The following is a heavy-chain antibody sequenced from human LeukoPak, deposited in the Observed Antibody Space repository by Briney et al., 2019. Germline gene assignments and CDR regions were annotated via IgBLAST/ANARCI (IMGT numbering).Heavy chain of an antibody. J-gene: IGHJ4*02. D-gene: IGHD4-23*01. CDR2: IHSSGNT. CDR3: ARDVGKAY. CDR1: GGSISSYY. Sequence: SETLSLTCTVSGGSISSYYWSWIRQPPGKGLEWIGRIHSSGNTNYNPSLQSRVSLSIDASQNQFSLRLTSLTAADTAVYFCARDVGKAYWGQGLLAIVSS. V-gene: IGHV4-4*07.